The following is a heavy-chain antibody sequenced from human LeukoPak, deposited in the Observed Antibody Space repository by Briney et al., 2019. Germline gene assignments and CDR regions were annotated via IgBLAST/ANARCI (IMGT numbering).Heavy chain of an antibody. Sequence: SETLSLTCAVYGGSFGGYYWSWIRQPPGKGLEWMGEINHSGSTNYNPSLKSRVTISVDTSKNQFSLKLSSVTAADTAVYYCARPYYYDSSGYYYPYWGQGTLVTISS. V-gene: IGHV4-34*01. CDR1: GGSFGGYY. J-gene: IGHJ4*02. CDR3: ARPYYYDSSGYYYPY. CDR2: INHSGST. D-gene: IGHD3-22*01.